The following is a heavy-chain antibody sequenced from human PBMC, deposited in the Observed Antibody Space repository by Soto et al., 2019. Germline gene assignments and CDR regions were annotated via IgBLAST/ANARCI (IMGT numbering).Heavy chain of an antibody. CDR2: INAANGDT. V-gene: IGHV1-3*01. Sequence: CKASGYTFTRYGIHCVRQAPGQRLEWMGWINAANGDTKYSPKFQGRVTITRDPSPSTADMELSSLRSEETAGYYCVRRHVSPHGTDWFGPWVQRRLVTV. D-gene: IGHD2-8*02. CDR3: VRRHVSPHGTDWFGP. CDR1: GYTFTRYG. J-gene: IGHJ5*02.